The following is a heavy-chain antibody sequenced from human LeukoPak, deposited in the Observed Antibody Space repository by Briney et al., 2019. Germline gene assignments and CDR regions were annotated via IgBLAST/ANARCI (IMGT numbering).Heavy chain of an antibody. CDR3: ARDGLHTAHFDY. V-gene: IGHV3-48*02. D-gene: IGHD5-18*01. CDR1: GFTFSTYT. J-gene: IGHJ4*02. Sequence: GGSLRLSCAASGFTFSTYTMNWVRQAPGKGLEWVSTVSDSSHVHYSDSVKGRFTISRDNARNSLYLQMNGLRDEDTAVYYCARDGLHTAHFDYWGQGTLVTVSS. CDR2: VSDSSHV.